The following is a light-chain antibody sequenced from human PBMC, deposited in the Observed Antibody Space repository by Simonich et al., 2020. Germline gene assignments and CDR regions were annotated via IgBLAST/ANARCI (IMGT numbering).Light chain of an antibody. V-gene: IGLV1-40*01. CDR2: GNS. CDR1: SSNIGAGYD. Sequence: QSVLTQPPSVSGAPGQRVTISCTGSSSNIGAGYDVPWYQQPPGTAPKPLIYGNSNRPSGVPDRFSGSKAGTSASLAITGLQAEDEADYYCQSYDSSLSGVVFGGGTKLTVL. J-gene: IGLJ2*01. CDR3: QSYDSSLSGVV.